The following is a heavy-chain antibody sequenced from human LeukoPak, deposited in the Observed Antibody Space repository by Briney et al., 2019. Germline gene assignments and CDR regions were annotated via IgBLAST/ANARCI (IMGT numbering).Heavy chain of an antibody. Sequence: GGSLRLSCAASGFTFSNAWMSCVRQAPGKGLEWVGRIKSKTDGGTTDYAAPVKGRFTISRDDSKNTLYLQMNSLKTEDTAVYYCTTRITMVRGVIITYDYWGQGTLVTVSS. J-gene: IGHJ4*02. D-gene: IGHD3-10*01. CDR2: IKSKTDGGTT. CDR3: TTRITMVRGVIITYDY. V-gene: IGHV3-15*01. CDR1: GFTFSNAW.